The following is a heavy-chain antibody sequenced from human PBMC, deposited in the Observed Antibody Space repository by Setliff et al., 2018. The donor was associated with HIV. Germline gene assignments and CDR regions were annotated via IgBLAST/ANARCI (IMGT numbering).Heavy chain of an antibody. J-gene: IGHJ6*02. CDR2: MNPFIGDT. V-gene: IGHV1-8*01. CDR1: GYTFLNYD. D-gene: IGHD3-3*01. Sequence: GASVKVSCKSLGYTFLNYDIFWVRQATGQGLEWMARMNPFIGDTAFAQKFHGRVTLTRNTSRRTAYMTLNTLKYEDTAVYYCTRGPWGYDFWNGPSPMEVWGQGTSVTVSS. CDR3: TRGPWGYDFWNGPSPMEV.